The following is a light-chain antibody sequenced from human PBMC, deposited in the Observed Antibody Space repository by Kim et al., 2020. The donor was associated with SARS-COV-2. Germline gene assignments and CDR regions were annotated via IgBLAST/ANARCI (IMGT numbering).Light chain of an antibody. J-gene: IGLJ2*01. CDR3: CSYTGSTTHVL. CDR1: SSDVGSYNL. V-gene: IGLV2-23*01. Sequence: QSITISCPGSSSDVGSYNLVSWYQQYPGKAPKLIIYEGTKRPSGVSNRFSGSRSGNTASLTISGLQAEDEADYYCCSYTGSTTHVLFGGGTQLTVL. CDR2: EGT.